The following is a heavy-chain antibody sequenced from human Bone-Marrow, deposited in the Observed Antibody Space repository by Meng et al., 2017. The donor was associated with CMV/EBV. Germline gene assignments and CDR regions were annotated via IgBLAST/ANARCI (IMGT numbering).Heavy chain of an antibody. CDR1: GFTFSSYG. Sequence: GESLKISCAASGFTFSSYGMHWVRQAPGKGLEWVAFIRYDGSNKYYADSVKGRFTISRDNSKNTLYLQMNSLRAEDTAVYYCAKIDCSSTSCPFDPWGQGTLVTF. V-gene: IGHV3-30*02. J-gene: IGHJ5*02. D-gene: IGHD2-2*01. CDR3: AKIDCSSTSCPFDP. CDR2: IRYDGSNK.